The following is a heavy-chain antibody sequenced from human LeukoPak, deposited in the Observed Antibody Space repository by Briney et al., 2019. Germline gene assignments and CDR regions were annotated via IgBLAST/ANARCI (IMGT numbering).Heavy chain of an antibody. V-gene: IGHV4-34*01. Sequence: SETLSLTCAVYGGSFSGYYWSWIRQPPGKGLEWIGEINHSGSTNYNPSLKSRVTISVDTSKNQFTLKLSSVTAADTAVYYCATNWNKFDPWGQGTLVTVSS. CDR3: ATNWNKFDP. J-gene: IGHJ5*02. CDR1: GGSFSGYY. CDR2: INHSGST. D-gene: IGHD1/OR15-1a*01.